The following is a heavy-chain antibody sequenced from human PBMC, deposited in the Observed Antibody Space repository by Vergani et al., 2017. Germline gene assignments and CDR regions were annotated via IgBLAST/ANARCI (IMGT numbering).Heavy chain of an antibody. V-gene: IGHV3-30-3*01. Sequence: VQLVESGGDLVQPGRSLRLSCAASGFTFSSYAMHWVRQAPGKGLEWVAVISYDGSNKYYADSVKGRFTISRDNSKNTLYLQMNSLRAEDTAVYYCAKDFLGYCSGGSCYPGWYFDLWGRGTLVTVSS. J-gene: IGHJ2*01. CDR3: AKDFLGYCSGGSCYPGWYFDL. CDR1: GFTFSSYA. CDR2: ISYDGSNK. D-gene: IGHD2-15*01.